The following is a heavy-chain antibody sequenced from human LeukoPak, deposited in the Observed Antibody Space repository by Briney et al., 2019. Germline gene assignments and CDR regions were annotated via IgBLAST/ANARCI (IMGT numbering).Heavy chain of an antibody. Sequence: GGSLRLSCAASGFTFSSYAMHWVRQAPGKGLEWVAVISYDGSNKYYADSVKGRFTISRENSKNTLYLQMNSLRAEDTAVYYCARDPAAMRAVFDYWGQGTLVTVSS. D-gene: IGHD2-2*01. CDR1: GFTFSSYA. CDR2: ISYDGSNK. CDR3: ARDPAAMRAVFDY. J-gene: IGHJ4*02. V-gene: IGHV3-30-3*01.